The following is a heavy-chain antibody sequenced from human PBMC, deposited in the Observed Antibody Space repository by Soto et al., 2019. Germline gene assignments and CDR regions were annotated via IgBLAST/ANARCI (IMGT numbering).Heavy chain of an antibody. D-gene: IGHD6-13*01. V-gene: IGHV4-4*02. J-gene: IGHJ5*02. CDR2: IYHSGST. Sequence: QVQLQESGPGLVKPSGTLSLTCAVSGGSISSSNWWSWVRQPPGKGLEWIGEIYHSGSTNYNPSRQSRVTISVDKSKNQFTLKLSSVTAADTAVYYCAGEQAAAGTRGRADWFDPWGQGTLVTVSS. CDR1: GGSISSSNW. CDR3: AGEQAAAGTRGRADWFDP.